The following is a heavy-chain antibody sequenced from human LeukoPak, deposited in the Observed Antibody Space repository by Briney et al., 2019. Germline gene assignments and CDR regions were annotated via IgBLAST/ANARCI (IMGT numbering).Heavy chain of an antibody. D-gene: IGHD5-18*01. CDR3: ARDVFGYSYGYPGAFDI. Sequence: SETLSLTCTVSGDSISSYYWSWIRQPPGKGLEWIGEINHSGSTNYNPSLKSRVTISVDTSKNQFSLKLSSVTAADTAVYYCARDVFGYSYGYPGAFDIWGQGTMVTVSS. V-gene: IGHV4-34*01. J-gene: IGHJ3*02. CDR2: INHSGST. CDR1: GDSISSYY.